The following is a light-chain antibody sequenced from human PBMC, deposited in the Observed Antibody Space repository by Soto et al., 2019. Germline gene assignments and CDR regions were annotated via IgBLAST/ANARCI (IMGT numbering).Light chain of an antibody. CDR2: VNSDGSH. CDR1: SGHRSDA. CDR3: QTWGTGIQV. V-gene: IGLV4-69*01. J-gene: IGLJ1*01. Sequence: VLTQSPSASASLGASVKVTCTLSSGHRSDAIAWHQQQPEKGLRYLMKVNSDGSHSKGDGIPDRFTGSSSGAERFLTISGLQSEDEADYYCQTWGTGIQVFGTGTKVTVL.